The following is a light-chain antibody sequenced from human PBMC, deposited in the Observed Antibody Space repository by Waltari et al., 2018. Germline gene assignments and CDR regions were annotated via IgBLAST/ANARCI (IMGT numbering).Light chain of an antibody. V-gene: IGKV3-11*01. CDR1: QSIVDA. CDR3: QQRRNWPLS. J-gene: IGKJ5*01. Sequence: VLTQSPAPLSLSPGDRAASSCRASQSIVDAIAWYQQRPGQTPRLLIYDASNRAPGIPARFSGSGSGTDFTLTISSLEPEDFAVYYCQQRRNWPLSFGQGTRLEIK. CDR2: DAS.